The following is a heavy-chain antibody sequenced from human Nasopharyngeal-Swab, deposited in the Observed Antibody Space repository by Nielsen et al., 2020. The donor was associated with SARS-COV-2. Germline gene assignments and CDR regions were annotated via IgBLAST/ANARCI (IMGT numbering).Heavy chain of an antibody. CDR2: INSDGDTT. V-gene: IGHV3-74*01. J-gene: IGHJ4*02. CDR1: GFTFSSYW. D-gene: IGHD1-26*01. Sequence: AGSLRLSCAASGFTFSSYWMHWVRQAPGKGLVSVSRINSDGDTTSYADSVKGRFTVSRDNAKNTLYLQMSGLRGEDTAVYYCAKGRVGATPYYLDYWGQGTLVTVSS. CDR3: AKGRVGATPYYLDY.